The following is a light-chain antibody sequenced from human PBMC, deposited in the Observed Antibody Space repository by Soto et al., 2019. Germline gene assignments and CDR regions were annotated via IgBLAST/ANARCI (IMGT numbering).Light chain of an antibody. Sequence: EIVLTQSPGTLSVSPGERATLSCRASQSLNSNSLAWYQQKPGQAPRLLIYNAYNRASGIPDRFSGSGYGTDFTLTISRLEPEDFVVYHCQQYDGSPRTFGQGTKVEVK. CDR2: NAY. CDR3: QQYDGSPRT. J-gene: IGKJ1*01. V-gene: IGKV3-20*01. CDR1: QSLNSNS.